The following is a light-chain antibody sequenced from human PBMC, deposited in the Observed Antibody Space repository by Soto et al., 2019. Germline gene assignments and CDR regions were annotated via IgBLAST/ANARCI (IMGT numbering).Light chain of an antibody. CDR2: GAS. V-gene: IGKV3-20*01. J-gene: IGKJ1*01. CDR3: QQYAGSPST. CDR1: QSVSNSY. Sequence: EIVLTQSPGTLSLSPGERATLSCRASQSVSNSYLAWYQQKPGQGPRLLIYGASSRATGLPDRFSGSGSGTDFTLTISRLEPEDFAVYYCQQYAGSPSTFGQGTKVEI.